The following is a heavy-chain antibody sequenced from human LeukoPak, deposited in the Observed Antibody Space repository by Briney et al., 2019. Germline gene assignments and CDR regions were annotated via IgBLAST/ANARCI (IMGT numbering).Heavy chain of an antibody. J-gene: IGHJ4*02. V-gene: IGHV1-2*06. CDR1: GYTFTSYY. D-gene: IGHD6-13*01. Sequence: ASVKVSCKASGYTFTSYYMHWVRQAPGQGLEWMGRINPNSGGTNYAQKFQGRVTMTRDTSISTAYMELSRLRSDDTAVYYCARDYNPYSSSWVFDYWGRGTLVTVSS. CDR2: INPNSGGT. CDR3: ARDYNPYSSSWVFDY.